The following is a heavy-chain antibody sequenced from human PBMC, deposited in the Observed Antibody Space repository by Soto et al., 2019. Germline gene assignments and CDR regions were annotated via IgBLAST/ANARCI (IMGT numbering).Heavy chain of an antibody. CDR3: VNQEVGATVYFDH. CDR2: ISHDGSLS. V-gene: IGHV3-30*04. J-gene: IGHJ4*02. Sequence: LRLSCAASGFTFSDYTMHWVRQAPGKGLEWVAVISHDGSLSYDADSVKGRFTISRDNSRDTLFLEMNGLRVEDTAVYYCVNQEVGATVYFDHWGQGTLVTVSS. D-gene: IGHD1-26*01. CDR1: GFTFSDYT.